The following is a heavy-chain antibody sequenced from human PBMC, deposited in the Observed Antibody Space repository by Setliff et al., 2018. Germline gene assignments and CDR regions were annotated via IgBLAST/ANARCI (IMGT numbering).Heavy chain of an antibody. D-gene: IGHD2-15*01. Sequence: GESLTISCAASGFTFSRYSMNWVRQGPGKGLEWVSYISASSSTIYNSGSVKGRFTISRDNAKNSLFLQMNGLRADDTAVYYCARDLDGGNGHDLWGRGTLVTVS. J-gene: IGHJ5*02. CDR1: GFTFSRYS. CDR2: ISASSSTI. V-gene: IGHV3-48*01. CDR3: ARDLDGGNGHDL.